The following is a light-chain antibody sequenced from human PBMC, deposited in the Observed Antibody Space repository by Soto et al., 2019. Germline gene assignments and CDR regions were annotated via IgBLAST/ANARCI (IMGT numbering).Light chain of an antibody. CDR3: QERGGAWLS. Sequence: EIVLTQSPATLSLSPGERATLSCRASRSFASSYLGWYQHKPGQAPRLLIYDVSRRATGIPARFSGSGSGTDFTLTISSLEPEDFAVYYCQERGGAWLSFGGGTRVDIK. CDR2: DVS. J-gene: IGKJ4*01. V-gene: IGKV3D-20*02. CDR1: RSFASSY.